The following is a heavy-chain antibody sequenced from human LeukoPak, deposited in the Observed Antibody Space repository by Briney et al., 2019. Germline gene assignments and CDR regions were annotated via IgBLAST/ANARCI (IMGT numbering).Heavy chain of an antibody. CDR2: IHTSGST. CDR1: GGSISSGSYY. J-gene: IGHJ3*02. V-gene: IGHV4-61*02. CDR3: ARIPPLDYDYVWGSYRYAFDI. D-gene: IGHD3-16*02. Sequence: SQTLSLTCTVSGGSISSGSYYWSWIRQPAGKGLEWIGRIHTSGSTNYNPSLKSRVTISLDTSKNQFSLKLSSMTAADTALYYCARIPPLDYDYVWGSYRYAFDIWGQGTMVTVSS.